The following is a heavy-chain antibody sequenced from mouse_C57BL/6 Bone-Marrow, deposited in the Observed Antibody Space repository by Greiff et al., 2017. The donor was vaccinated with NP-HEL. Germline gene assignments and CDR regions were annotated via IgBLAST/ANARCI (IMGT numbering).Heavy chain of an antibody. V-gene: IGHV1-39*01. D-gene: IGHD2-5*01. CDR3: ARRGYYSNYDYFDY. Sequence: VQLQQSGPELVKPGASVKISCKASGYSFTDYNMNWVKQSHGKSLEWIGVINPNYGTTSYNQKFKGKATLTVDQSSSTAYMQLNSLTSEDSAVYYCARRGYYSNYDYFDYWGKGTTLTVSS. J-gene: IGHJ2*01. CDR1: GYSFTDYN. CDR2: INPNYGTT.